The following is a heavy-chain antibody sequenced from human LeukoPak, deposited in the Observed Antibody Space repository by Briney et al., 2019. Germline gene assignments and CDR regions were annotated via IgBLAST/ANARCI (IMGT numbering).Heavy chain of an antibody. J-gene: IGHJ4*02. CDR1: GFTFSSYS. D-gene: IGHD3-3*01. CDR3: ARDRVDDFWSGYLADLDY. CDR2: ISSSSSYI. V-gene: IGHV3-21*01. Sequence: GGSLRLSCAASGFTFSSYSMNWVRQAPGKGLEWVSSISSSSSYIYYADSVKGRFTISRDNAKNSLYLQMNSLRAEDTAVYYCARDRVDDFWSGYLADLDYWGQGTLVTVSS.